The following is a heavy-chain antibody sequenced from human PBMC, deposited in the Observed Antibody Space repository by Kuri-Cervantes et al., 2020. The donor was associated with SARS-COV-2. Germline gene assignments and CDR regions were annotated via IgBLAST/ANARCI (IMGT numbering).Heavy chain of an antibody. J-gene: IGHJ4*02. CDR1: GFTFSSYA. CDR2: ISGSGGST. V-gene: IGHV3-23*01. D-gene: IGHD3-9*01. Sequence: GSLRLSCAASGFTFSSYAMSWVRQAPGKGLEWVSAISGSGGSTYYADSVKGRFTISRDNSKNTLYLQMNSLRAEDTAVYYCARDRTILDYFDYGGQGTLVTVSS. CDR3: ARDRTILDYFDY.